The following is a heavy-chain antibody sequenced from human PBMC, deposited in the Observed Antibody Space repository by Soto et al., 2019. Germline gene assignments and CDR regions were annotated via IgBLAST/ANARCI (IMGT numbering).Heavy chain of an antibody. J-gene: IGHJ6*02. V-gene: IGHV4-61*01. CDR1: GGSVSSGSYY. CDR3: ARDLWLSYSNYGEHYYYGMVV. D-gene: IGHD4-4*01. CDR2: IYYSGST. Sequence: PSETLSLTCTVSGGSVSSGSYYWSWIRQPPGKGLEWIGYIYYSGSTNYNPSLKSRVTISVDTSKNQFSLKLSSVTAADTAVYYCARDLWLSYSNYGEHYYYGMVVWGQGTTVTVSS.